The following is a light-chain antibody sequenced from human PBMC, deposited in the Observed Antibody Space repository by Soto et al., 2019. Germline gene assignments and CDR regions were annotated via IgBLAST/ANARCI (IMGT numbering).Light chain of an antibody. CDR2: GAS. Sequence: EIVMTQSPATLSLSPGERATLSCRASQSVSSSYLSWYQQKPGQAPRLLIYGASTRATGIPARFSGSGSGTDFTLTISSLQPEDFAVYYCQQDYNLPGTLGQGTKVDIK. J-gene: IGKJ1*01. CDR1: QSVSSSY. V-gene: IGKV3D-7*01. CDR3: QQDYNLPGT.